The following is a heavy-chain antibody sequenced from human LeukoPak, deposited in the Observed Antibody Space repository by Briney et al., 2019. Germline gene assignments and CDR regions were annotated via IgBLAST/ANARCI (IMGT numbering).Heavy chain of an antibody. CDR2: IRYDGSEK. CDR1: GFTFISYA. CDR3: AKGTDFFVHY. V-gene: IGHV3-30*02. J-gene: IGHJ4*02. Sequence: PGGSLRLSCAASGFTFISYAIHWVRQAPGKGLEWVTFIRYDGSEKYYIDSVKGRFTFSRDNSKNTLYLQMNSLRPEDTAVYYCAKGTDFFVHYWGQGTLVTVSS. D-gene: IGHD3/OR15-3a*01.